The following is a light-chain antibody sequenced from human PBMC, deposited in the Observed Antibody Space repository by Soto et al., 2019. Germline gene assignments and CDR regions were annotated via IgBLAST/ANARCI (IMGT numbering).Light chain of an antibody. Sequence: QSALPQPRSVSGSPGHSVTISCTGTSSDVGGYSYVSWYQQHPGKAPKLMISDVSKRPSGVPDRFSGSKFGNTASLTISGLQAEDEADYYCCSYAGAFTYVFGSGTKVTVL. J-gene: IGLJ1*01. CDR1: SSDVGGYSY. CDR3: CSYAGAFTYV. CDR2: DVS. V-gene: IGLV2-11*01.